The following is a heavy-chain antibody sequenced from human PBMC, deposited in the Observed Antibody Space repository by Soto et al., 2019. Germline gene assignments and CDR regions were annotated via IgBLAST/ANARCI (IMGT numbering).Heavy chain of an antibody. J-gene: IGHJ4*02. CDR3: TKEAPPKAQLALAALNSFAFDY. CDR2: VKSDGSST. Sequence: GGSLRLSCVGSGFTFSNYWMHWVRQAPGKGLEWVSRVKSDGSSTSYADSVKGRFTISRDNAKNTLYLQMTSLRVEDSAVYYCTKEAPPKAQLALAALNSFAFDYWGLGTLVTVSS. V-gene: IGHV3-74*01. D-gene: IGHD6-19*01. CDR1: GFTFSNYW.